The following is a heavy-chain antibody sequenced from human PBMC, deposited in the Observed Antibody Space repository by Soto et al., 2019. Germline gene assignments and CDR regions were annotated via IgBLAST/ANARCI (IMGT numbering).Heavy chain of an antibody. CDR3: ARGEMAKIAYFQY. Sequence: SVKVSCKASGCTFGSSTISWVRQAPGQGLEWMGGITPVFGAPNYAQKFQGRVTITADKSTSTAYMELRSLRSEDTAVYYCARGEMAKIAYFQYWRQGTLVIV. CDR2: ITPVFGAP. D-gene: IGHD5-12*01. J-gene: IGHJ4*02. V-gene: IGHV1-69*06. CDR1: GCTFGSST.